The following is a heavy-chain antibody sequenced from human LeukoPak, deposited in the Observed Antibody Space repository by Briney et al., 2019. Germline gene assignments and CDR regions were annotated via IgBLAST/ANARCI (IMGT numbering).Heavy chain of an antibody. V-gene: IGHV3-7*05. D-gene: IGHD2-2*01. Sequence: SGGSLRLSCAASGFTFSTYSMNWVRQAPGKGLEWVANIKPDGSETFYVDSVKGRFTVSRDNAKNSLFLQMNSLRAEDTAVYYCARALGYDCSSTICYAFGWFDPWGQGTLVTVSS. J-gene: IGHJ5*02. CDR2: IKPDGSET. CDR3: ARALGYDCSSTICYAFGWFDP. CDR1: GFTFSTYS.